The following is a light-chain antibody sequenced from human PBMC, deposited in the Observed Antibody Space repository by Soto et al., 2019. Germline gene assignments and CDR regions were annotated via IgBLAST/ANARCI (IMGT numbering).Light chain of an antibody. Sequence: DIQMTQSPSSLSASVGDIVTMTFRASQSIDNYLNWYQQRPGKAPKLLIYSASSLQSGVPSKYSGSGSGTDFTLTISSLQPEDFATYYCQQYNSYSVTFGGGTKVDIK. J-gene: IGKJ4*01. V-gene: IGKV1-39*01. CDR1: QSIDNY. CDR2: SAS. CDR3: QQYNSYSVT.